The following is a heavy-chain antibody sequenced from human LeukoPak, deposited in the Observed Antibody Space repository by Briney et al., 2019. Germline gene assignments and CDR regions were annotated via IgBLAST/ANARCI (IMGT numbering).Heavy chain of an antibody. D-gene: IGHD1-26*01. CDR3: ARKREGPTTGIDY. V-gene: IGHV4-39*07. CDR2: IYSSGST. Sequence: PSETLSLTCTVSGGSISSSNSYWGWIRQSPGTGLEWIGNIYSSGSTYYNPSLKSRVTISIDTSENQFSLKLSSVTAADTAVYYCARKREGPTTGIDYWGRGTLVTVSS. J-gene: IGHJ4*02. CDR1: GGSISSSNSY.